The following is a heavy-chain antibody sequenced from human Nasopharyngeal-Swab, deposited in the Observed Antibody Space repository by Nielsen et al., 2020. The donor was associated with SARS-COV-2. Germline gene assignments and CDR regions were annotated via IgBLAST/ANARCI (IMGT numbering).Heavy chain of an antibody. D-gene: IGHD1-26*01. CDR2: ISGSGDISGSGGST. CDR1: GYSFRTYG. J-gene: IGHJ4*02. V-gene: IGHV3-23*01. CDR3: ARERSGSYWAFDY. Sequence: LSLTCVASGYSFRTYGMSWVRQAPGKGLEWVAAISGSGDISGSGGSTYYADSVKGRFTISRDNARNSLFLQMNSLRADDTAIYYCARERSGSYWAFDYWGQGTLVTVSS.